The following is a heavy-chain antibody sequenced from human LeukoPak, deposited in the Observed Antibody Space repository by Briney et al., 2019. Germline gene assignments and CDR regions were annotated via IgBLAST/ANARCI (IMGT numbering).Heavy chain of an antibody. CDR2: VSHSGNI. V-gene: IGHV4-39*07. J-gene: IGHJ5*02. D-gene: IGHD3-3*01. CDR3: ARGRTLNDDFWSGYSHKWFDP. Sequence: SETLSLTCTVSGGSISSSSYYWSWLRQPPGKGLEWIGEVSHSGNINYNPSLKSRLTISEDSSKNQVSLNLSSMTDADTAVYYCARGRTLNDDFWSGYSHKWFDPWGQGTLVTVSS. CDR1: GGSISSSSYY.